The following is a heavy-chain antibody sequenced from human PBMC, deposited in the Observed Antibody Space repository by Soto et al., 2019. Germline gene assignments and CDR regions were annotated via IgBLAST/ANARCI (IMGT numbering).Heavy chain of an antibody. V-gene: IGHV1-69*01. Sequence: QVQLVQSGAEVKKPGSSVKVSCKASGGTFSSYAISWVRQAPGQGLEWMGGIIPIFGTANYAQKFQGRVTITADESTSTAYMELSSLRSEDTAVYYCARETSDCSGGSCYYYYYGMDVWGQGTTVTVS. D-gene: IGHD2-15*01. CDR2: IIPIFGTA. CDR3: ARETSDCSGGSCYYYYYGMDV. CDR1: GGTFSSYA. J-gene: IGHJ6*02.